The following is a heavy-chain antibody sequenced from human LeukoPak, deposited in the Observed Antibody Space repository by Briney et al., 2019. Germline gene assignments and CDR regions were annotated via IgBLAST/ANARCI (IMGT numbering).Heavy chain of an antibody. D-gene: IGHD4-17*01. J-gene: IGHJ4*02. Sequence: GASVKVSCKASGGTFSSYAISWVRQAPAQGLEWMGGIIPIFGTANYAQKFQGRVTITADKSTSTAYMELSSLRSEDTAVYYCARGYGDYDGLIDYWGQGTLVTVSS. V-gene: IGHV1-69*06. CDR3: ARGYGDYDGLIDY. CDR2: IIPIFGTA. CDR1: GGTFSSYA.